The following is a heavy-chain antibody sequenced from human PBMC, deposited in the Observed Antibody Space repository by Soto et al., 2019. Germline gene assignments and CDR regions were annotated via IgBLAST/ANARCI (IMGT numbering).Heavy chain of an antibody. D-gene: IGHD6-13*01. CDR1: GFTFSSYA. Sequence: PGGSLRLSCAASGFTFSSYAMHWVRQAPGKGLEWVTILSYDAINKYYADSVKGRFTISRDNSKNTLYLQMNSLRAEDTAMYFCARGYSSSSAAFDYWGQGTLVTVSS. J-gene: IGHJ4*02. CDR3: ARGYSSSSAAFDY. CDR2: LSYDAINK. V-gene: IGHV3-30-3*01.